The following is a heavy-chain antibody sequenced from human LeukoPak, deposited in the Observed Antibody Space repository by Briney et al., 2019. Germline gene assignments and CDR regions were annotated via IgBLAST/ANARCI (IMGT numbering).Heavy chain of an antibody. CDR1: GYTFTGYY. Sequence: ASVKVSCKASGYTFTGYYMHWVRQAPGQGLEWMGWINPNSGGTNYAQKFQGRVTMTRDTSISTAYMELSRLRSDDTAVYYCARETDYYDSSGYYSTYYYYMDVWGKGTTVTISS. CDR3: ARETDYYDSSGYYSTYYYYMDV. J-gene: IGHJ6*03. D-gene: IGHD3-22*01. V-gene: IGHV1-2*02. CDR2: INPNSGGT.